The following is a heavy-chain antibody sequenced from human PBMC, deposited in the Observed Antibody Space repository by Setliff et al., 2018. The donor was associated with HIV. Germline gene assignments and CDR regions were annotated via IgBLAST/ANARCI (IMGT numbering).Heavy chain of an antibody. CDR3: ARARRDSYDRGRRNHYYIDV. V-gene: IGHV1-8*02. D-gene: IGHD3-22*01. CDR1: GYTFSSYD. J-gene: IGHJ6*03. Sequence: ASVKVSCKASGYTFSSYDINWARQATGQGLEWMGWMNPNSGNTGYAQKFQGRVTMTRDTSISTAYMELINLKFEDTAVYYCARARRDSYDRGRRNHYYIDVWGKGTTVTVSS. CDR2: MNPNSGNT.